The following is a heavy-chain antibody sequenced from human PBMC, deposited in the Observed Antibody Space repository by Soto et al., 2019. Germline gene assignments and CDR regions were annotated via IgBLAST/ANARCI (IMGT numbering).Heavy chain of an antibody. Sequence: GESLKISCKGSGYSFSRYWIGWVRQMPGKGLEWMGIIYPGDSEIRYSPSFQGQVTISADTSISTAYLQWSSLKALDTAIYYCARRRGSGSDYYYNYGMGVWGQGTTVTVSS. V-gene: IGHV5-51*01. CDR1: GYSFSRYW. CDR2: IYPGDSEI. J-gene: IGHJ6*02. D-gene: IGHD1-26*01. CDR3: ARRRGSGSDYYYNYGMGV.